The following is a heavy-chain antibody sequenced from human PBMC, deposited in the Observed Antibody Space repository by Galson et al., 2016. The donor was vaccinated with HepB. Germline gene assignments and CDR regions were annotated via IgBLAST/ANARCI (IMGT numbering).Heavy chain of an antibody. D-gene: IGHD1-26*01. CDR3: ARTLTVGAYYFDD. V-gene: IGHV4-31*03. J-gene: IGHJ4*02. CDR2: IYYSGST. Sequence: TLSLTCSVSGGSISNGGFYWSWIRQHPGKGLEWIAYIYYSGSTSYNPSLKSRVTMSVDTSKNQFSLKLSSVTAADTAVYFCARTLTVGAYYFDDWGQGTLVTVSS. CDR1: GGSISNGGFY.